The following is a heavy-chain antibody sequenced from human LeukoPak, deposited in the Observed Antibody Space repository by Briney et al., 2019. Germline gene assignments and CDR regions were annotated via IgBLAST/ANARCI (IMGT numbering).Heavy chain of an antibody. CDR2: IYYSGST. V-gene: IGHV4-39*01. D-gene: IGHD3-22*01. CDR1: GGSISSGSYY. J-gene: IGHJ4*02. CDR3: ASSSGYTSFDY. Sequence: SETLSLTCTVSGGSISSGSYYWGWIRQPPGKGLEWIGSIYYSGSTYYNPSLKSRVTISVDTSNNQFSLKLSSVTAADTAVYYCASSSGYTSFDYWGQGTLVTVSS.